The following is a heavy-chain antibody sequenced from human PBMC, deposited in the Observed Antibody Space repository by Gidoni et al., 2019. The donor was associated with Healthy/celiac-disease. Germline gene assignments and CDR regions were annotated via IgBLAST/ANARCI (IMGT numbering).Heavy chain of an antibody. CDR3: AKDRQQLVPIVHFDY. CDR2: ISGSGGSI. Sequence: EVQLLESGGGLVQPGGSLRLSCAASGFTFSMYAMSWVRQAPGKGLEWVSSISGSGGSIYYADSVKGRFTISRDNSKNTLYLQMNSLRAEDTAVYYCAKDRQQLVPIVHFDYWGQGTLVTVSS. V-gene: IGHV3-23*01. J-gene: IGHJ4*02. D-gene: IGHD6-13*01. CDR1: GFTFSMYA.